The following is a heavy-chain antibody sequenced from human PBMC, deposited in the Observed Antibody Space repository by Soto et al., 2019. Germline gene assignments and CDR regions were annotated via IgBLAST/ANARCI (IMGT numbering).Heavy chain of an antibody. Sequence: SGPTLVKPTQTLTLTCTFSGFSLSTSGVGVGWIRQPPGKALEWLALIYWDDDKRYSPSLKSRLTITKDTSKNQVVLTMTNMDPVDTATYYCHYDFWSGYYTGPHFDYWGQGTLVTVSS. D-gene: IGHD3-3*01. J-gene: IGHJ4*02. CDR3: HYDFWSGYYTGPHFDY. CDR2: IYWDDDK. V-gene: IGHV2-5*02. CDR1: GFSLSTSGVG.